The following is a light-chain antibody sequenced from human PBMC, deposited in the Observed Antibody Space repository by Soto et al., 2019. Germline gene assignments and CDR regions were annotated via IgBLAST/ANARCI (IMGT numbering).Light chain of an antibody. CDR1: QSVSSNY. CDR2: DAS. Sequence: EIVLTQSPGTLSLSPGERATLSCRASQSVSSNYLAWHQQKPGQAPRLLIYDASSRATGIPDRFSGSGSGTDFTLTISRLDPEDFAVYYCQQYGSSLTWTFGQGTKVDIK. J-gene: IGKJ1*01. CDR3: QQYGSSLTWT. V-gene: IGKV3-20*01.